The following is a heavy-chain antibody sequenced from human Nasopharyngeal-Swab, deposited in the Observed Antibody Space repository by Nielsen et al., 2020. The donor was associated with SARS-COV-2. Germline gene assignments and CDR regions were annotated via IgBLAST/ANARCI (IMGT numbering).Heavy chain of an antibody. CDR3: SRDALPLLLWFGELSW. Sequence: ASVKVSCQASGYTFTSYGISWVRQAPGQGLAWMGWISAYYGNTNYAQKLQGRVTMTTDTSTRTAYMELRSLRSDETAVYYCSRDALPLLLWFGELSWWGQGTLVTVSS. V-gene: IGHV1-18*01. J-gene: IGHJ4*02. D-gene: IGHD3-10*01. CDR2: ISAYYGNT. CDR1: GYTFTSYG.